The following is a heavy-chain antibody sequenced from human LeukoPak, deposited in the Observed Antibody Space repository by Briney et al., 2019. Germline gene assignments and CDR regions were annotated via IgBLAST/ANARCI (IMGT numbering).Heavy chain of an antibody. V-gene: IGHV1-2*02. CDR3: ARVGDDFWSGYTFDY. CDR2: INPNSGGT. D-gene: IGHD3-3*01. CDR1: GYTFTVYY. J-gene: IGHJ4*02. Sequence: ASVKVSCKASGYTFTVYYMHWVRQAPGQGGEWMGWINPNSGGTNYAQKFQGRVTMTRETSISTAYMELSRLRSDDTAVYYCARVGDDFWSGYTFDYWGQGTLVTVSS.